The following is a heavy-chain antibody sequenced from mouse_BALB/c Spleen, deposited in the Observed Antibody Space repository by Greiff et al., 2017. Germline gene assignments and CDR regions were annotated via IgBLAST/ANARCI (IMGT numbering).Heavy chain of an antibody. Sequence: DVKLQESGPGLVKPSQSLSLTCSVTGYSITSGYYWNWIRQFPGNKLEWMGYISYDGSNNYNPSLKNRISITRDTSKNQFFLKLNSVTTEDTATYYCARGGSSGPFDYWGQGTTLTVSS. D-gene: IGHD3-1*01. CDR2: ISYDGSN. CDR3: ARGGSSGPFDY. CDR1: GYSITSGYY. J-gene: IGHJ2*01. V-gene: IGHV3-6*02.